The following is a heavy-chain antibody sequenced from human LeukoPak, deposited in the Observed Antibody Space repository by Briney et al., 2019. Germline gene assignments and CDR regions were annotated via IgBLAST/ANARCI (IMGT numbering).Heavy chain of an antibody. CDR2: ISSSGSTI. J-gene: IGHJ4*02. V-gene: IGHV3-48*03. CDR3: AREGSWYYY. D-gene: IGHD6-13*01. CDR1: GFTFSSYE. Sequence: GGSLRLSCAASGFTFSSYEMNWVRQAPGKGLEWVSHISSSGSTIYYADSVKGRFTISRDNAKNSLYLQMNSLRAEDTAVYYCAREGSWYYYWGQGTLVTVSS.